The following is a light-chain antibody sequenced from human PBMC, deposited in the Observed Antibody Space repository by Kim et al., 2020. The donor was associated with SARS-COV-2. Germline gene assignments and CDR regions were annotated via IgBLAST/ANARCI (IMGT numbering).Light chain of an antibody. CDR3: QQYGSSPLT. V-gene: IGKV3-20*01. CDR1: QSVSSSY. J-gene: IGKJ4*01. Sequence: EIQLTQSPGTLSLSPGERATISCRASQSVSSSYLAWYQQKPGQAPRLLIYAASSKSTGIPDRFSGSGSGTDFTLTISRLEPEDFAVYYCQQYGSSPLTFGGGTKVDIK. CDR2: AAS.